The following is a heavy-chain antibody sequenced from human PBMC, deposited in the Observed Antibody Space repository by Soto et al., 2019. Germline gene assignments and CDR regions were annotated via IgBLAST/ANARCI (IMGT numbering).Heavy chain of an antibody. J-gene: IGHJ4*02. V-gene: IGHV4-39*01. Sequence: QLQLQESGPGLVKPSETLSLTCTVSGGSISSNIYYWGWVRQPPGKGLEWIGAVYYSGRTWYNPSLNTRVIISVDTLRNQFSLNLRSVTASHTAVYYCARQTGGFGYYFDYWGQGALVTVSS. D-gene: IGHD3-16*01. CDR2: VYYSGRT. CDR1: GGSISSNIYY. CDR3: ARQTGGFGYYFDY.